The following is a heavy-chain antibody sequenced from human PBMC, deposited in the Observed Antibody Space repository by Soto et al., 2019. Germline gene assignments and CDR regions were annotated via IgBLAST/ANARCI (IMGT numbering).Heavy chain of an antibody. CDR3: ASGHITAPGDPSDY. Sequence: QVQLVQSGAEVKKPGASVRVSCKASGYTFISYGITWVRQAPGQGLEWMGWISAYNGNTNYAQKLRGRVTLTTDTSTTAAYMELRSLRSDDTAVYYCASGHITAPGDPSDYWGQGTQVTVSS. D-gene: IGHD6-13*01. J-gene: IGHJ4*02. CDR1: GYTFISYG. V-gene: IGHV1-18*01. CDR2: ISAYNGNT.